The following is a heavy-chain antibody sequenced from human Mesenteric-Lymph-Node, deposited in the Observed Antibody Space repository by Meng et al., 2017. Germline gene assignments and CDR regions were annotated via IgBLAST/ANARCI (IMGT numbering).Heavy chain of an antibody. Sequence: GESLKISCKASGYSFSTYWIAWVRQMPGKGLEWMGIMYPDDSQTRYSPSFQGQVTMSADKSINTAYLQWSSLTASDTAIYYCARFGGRLLINNWFDLWGQGTLVTVSS. J-gene: IGHJ5*02. D-gene: IGHD3-16*01. CDR2: MYPDDSQT. CDR3: ARFGGRLLINNWFDL. CDR1: GYSFSTYW. V-gene: IGHV5-51*01.